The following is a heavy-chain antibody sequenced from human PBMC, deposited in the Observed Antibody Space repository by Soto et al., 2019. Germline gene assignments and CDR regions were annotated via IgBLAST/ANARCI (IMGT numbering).Heavy chain of an antibody. CDR2: IYYSGST. CDR3: ARHPGYVLFYFDY. V-gene: IGHV4-59*08. D-gene: IGHD3-10*02. J-gene: IGHJ4*02. CDR1: GGSISSYY. Sequence: PSETLSLTCTVSGGSISSYYWSWIRHPPGKGLEWITYIYYSGSTNYNPSLKRRVTISVDTSKNQFSLKLSSVTAADTAVYYCARHPGYVLFYFDYWGQGTLVTVSS.